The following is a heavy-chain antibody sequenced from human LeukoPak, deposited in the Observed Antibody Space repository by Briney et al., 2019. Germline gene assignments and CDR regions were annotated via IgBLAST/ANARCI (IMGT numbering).Heavy chain of an antibody. J-gene: IGHJ6*02. CDR2: MNPSSGNT. Sequence: VASVKVSCKASGYTFTSYDINWVRQATGQGLEWMGWMNPSSGNTGYAQKFQGRVTMTRNTSISTAYMELSSLRSEDTAVYYCARGRGGNLKGYYYYGMDVWGQGTTVTVSS. CDR3: ARGRGGNLKGYYYYGMDV. D-gene: IGHD4-23*01. CDR1: GYTFTSYD. V-gene: IGHV1-8*01.